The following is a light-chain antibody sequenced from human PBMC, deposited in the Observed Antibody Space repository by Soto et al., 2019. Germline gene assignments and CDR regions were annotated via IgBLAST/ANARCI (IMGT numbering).Light chain of an antibody. Sequence: EIVLTQSPGTLSLSPGERATLSCRASQSVSNSYLAWYQQRPGQAPRLLIYGASSRATGIPDRFSGSGSGTDFTLTISRLAPEDFAVYYCLQYGGSPRTFGQGTKVEIK. J-gene: IGKJ1*01. V-gene: IGKV3-20*01. CDR2: GAS. CDR3: LQYGGSPRT. CDR1: QSVSNSY.